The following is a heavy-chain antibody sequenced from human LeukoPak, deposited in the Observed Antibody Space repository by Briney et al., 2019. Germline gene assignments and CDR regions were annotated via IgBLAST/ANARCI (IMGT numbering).Heavy chain of an antibody. CDR3: ARDRSSYDSGSYGGVFES. CDR2: ISGSGST. D-gene: IGHD3-10*01. CDR1: GGSISYFY. V-gene: IGHV4-4*07. Sequence: SETLSLTCSVSGGSISYFYWSWIRQAAGKGLEWIGRISGSGSTDYNASLKSRVTISVDTSKNQFSLKLSSVTAADTAVYYCARDRSSYDSGSYGGVFESWGQGTLVTVSS. J-gene: IGHJ4*02.